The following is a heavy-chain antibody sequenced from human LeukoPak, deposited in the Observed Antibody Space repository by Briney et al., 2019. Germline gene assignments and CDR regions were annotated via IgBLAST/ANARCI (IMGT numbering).Heavy chain of an antibody. Sequence: KPSETLSLTCTVSGGSMSSYYWSWIRQPPGKGLEWIGYIYYSGSTNYNPSLKSRVTISVDTSKNQFSLKLSSVTAADTAAYYCAKLNHSSSWYYYYYYGMDVWGQGTTVTVSS. V-gene: IGHV4-59*08. CDR2: IYYSGST. CDR3: AKLNHSSSWYYYYYYGMDV. D-gene: IGHD6-13*01. J-gene: IGHJ6*02. CDR1: GGSMSSYY.